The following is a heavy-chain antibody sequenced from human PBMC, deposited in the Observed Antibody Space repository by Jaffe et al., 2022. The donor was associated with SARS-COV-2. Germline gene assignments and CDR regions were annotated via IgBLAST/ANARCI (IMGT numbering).Heavy chain of an antibody. CDR2: IGTAGDT. CDR3: ARVVGSLHFDL. Sequence: EVQLVESGGGLVQPGGSLRLSCAASGFTFSSYDMHWVRQATGKGLEWVSAIGTAGDTYYPGSVKGRFTISRENAKNSLYLQMNSLRAGDTAVYYCARVVGSLHFDLWGRGTLVTVSS. V-gene: IGHV3-13*01. J-gene: IGHJ2*01. CDR1: GFTFSSYD. D-gene: IGHD2-2*01.